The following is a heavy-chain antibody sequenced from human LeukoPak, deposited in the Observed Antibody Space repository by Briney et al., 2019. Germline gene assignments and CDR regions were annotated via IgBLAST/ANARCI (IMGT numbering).Heavy chain of an antibody. CDR1: GGSFSGYY. J-gene: IGHJ4*02. Sequence: SETLSLTSAVYGGSFSGYYWSWIRQPAGKGLEWIGRIYTSGSTNYNPSLKSRVTMSVDTSKNQFSLKLSSVTAADTAVYYCARGTTVTTVDYWGQGTLVTVSS. V-gene: IGHV4-59*10. CDR2: IYTSGST. D-gene: IGHD4-17*01. CDR3: ARGTTVTTVDY.